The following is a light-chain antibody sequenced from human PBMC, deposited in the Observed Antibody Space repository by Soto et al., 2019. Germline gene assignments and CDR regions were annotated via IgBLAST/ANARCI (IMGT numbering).Light chain of an antibody. Sequence: EIVMTQSPVTLSASPGERVSLSCRASQSVDINLAWYQQKPGQAPRLLIYEASTRASDIPSRFSGSGSGTDFNLTISSLQSEDFAIYFCQQYSKWPPRYTFGQGTKVDIK. CDR3: QQYSKWPPRYT. V-gene: IGKV3-15*01. CDR1: QSVDIN. J-gene: IGKJ2*01. CDR2: EAS.